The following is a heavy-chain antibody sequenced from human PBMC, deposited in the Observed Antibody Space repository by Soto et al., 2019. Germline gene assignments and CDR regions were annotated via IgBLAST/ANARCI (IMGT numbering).Heavy chain of an antibody. CDR1: GYRFTNYW. D-gene: IGHD6-13*01. Sequence: GESLKISCKGSGYRFTNYWIGWVRQMPGKGLEWMGIIYPGDSDTRYSPSFQGQVTIPADKSINTAYLQWSGLKASDTAMYFCARMAAEGYYYYGMDVWGQGTAVTVSS. CDR3: ARMAAEGYYYYGMDV. V-gene: IGHV5-51*01. J-gene: IGHJ6*02. CDR2: IYPGDSDT.